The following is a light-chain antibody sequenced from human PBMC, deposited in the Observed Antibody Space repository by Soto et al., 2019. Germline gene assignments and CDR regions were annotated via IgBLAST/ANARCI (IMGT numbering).Light chain of an antibody. V-gene: IGKV3-20*01. CDR3: QHYDRSPPMFT. J-gene: IGKJ2*01. CDR2: GAS. CDR1: QRGNSDD. Sequence: ETLLTQSPDTLSLSPGERATLSCRASQRGNSDDLSWYQQKRGQAPRLLMYGASNRATDIPDRFSGSGSGTDFTLIINRLEPEDFAVYYCQHYDRSPPMFTFGQGTKLEFK.